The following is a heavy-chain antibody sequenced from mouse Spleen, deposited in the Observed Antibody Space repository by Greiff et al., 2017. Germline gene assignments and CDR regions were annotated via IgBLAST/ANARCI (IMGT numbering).Heavy chain of an antibody. CDR2: ISYDGSN. J-gene: IGHJ4*01. D-gene: IGHD2-14*01. Sequence: EVQLQESGPGLVKPSQSLSLTCSVTGYSITSGYYWNWIRQFPGNKLEWMGYISYDGSNNYNPSLKNRISITRDTSKNQFFLKLNSMTTEDAATYYCANRYEGDYYAMDYWGQGTTVTVSS. V-gene: IGHV3-6*01. CDR3: ANRYEGDYYAMDY. CDR1: GYSITSGYY.